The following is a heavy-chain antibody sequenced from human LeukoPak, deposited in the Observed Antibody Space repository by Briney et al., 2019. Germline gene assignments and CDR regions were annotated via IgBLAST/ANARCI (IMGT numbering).Heavy chain of an antibody. CDR3: ARSPTMIVVVTDAFDI. CDR2: INWNGGST. D-gene: IGHD3-22*01. CDR1: GFTFDDYG. Sequence: GGSLRLSCAASGFTFDDYGMSWVRQAPGKGLEWVSGINWNGGSTGYADSVKGRFTISRDNAKNSLYLQMNSLRAEDTAVYYCARSPTMIVVVTDAFDIWGQGTMVTVSS. J-gene: IGHJ3*02. V-gene: IGHV3-20*04.